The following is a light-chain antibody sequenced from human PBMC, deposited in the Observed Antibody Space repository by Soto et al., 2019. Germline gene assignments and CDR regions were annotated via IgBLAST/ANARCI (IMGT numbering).Light chain of an antibody. J-gene: IGKJ3*01. Sequence: DIQMTQSPSTLSASVGARVTITCRASQSITSRLAWYQQKPAKATQLLIYKASSLESGVPSRFSGSRSGTELTLTISSLKPDDFATYYCRQDNSYPMVTFGPGTKVDIK. CDR1: QSITSR. V-gene: IGKV1-5*03. CDR3: RQDNSYPMVT. CDR2: KAS.